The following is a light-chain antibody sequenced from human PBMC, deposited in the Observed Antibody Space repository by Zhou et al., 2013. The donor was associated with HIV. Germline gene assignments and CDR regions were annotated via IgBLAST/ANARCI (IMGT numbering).Light chain of an antibody. Sequence: DIQMTQSPSSLSASVGGRVTITCRASQSISSYLNWYQQKPGKAPKLLIYAASTLQSGVPSRFSGSGSGTDFTLTISSLQPEDFATYYCQQSYRTLWLTFGGGTKVEIK. CDR1: QSISSY. CDR2: AAS. CDR3: QQSYRTLWLT. J-gene: IGKJ4*01. V-gene: IGKV1-39*01.